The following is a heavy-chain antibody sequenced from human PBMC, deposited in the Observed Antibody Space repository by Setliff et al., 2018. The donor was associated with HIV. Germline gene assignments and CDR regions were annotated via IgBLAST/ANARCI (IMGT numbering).Heavy chain of an antibody. CDR1: GYTFTNYG. J-gene: IGHJ2*01. D-gene: IGHD6-19*01. Sequence: ASVKVSCKASGYTFTNYGISWVRQAPGQGLEWMGWISAYNGNTNYAQRLQGRVTMTTDTSTSTAYMELMSLRSDDTAVYYCARYGSGWPLWYFDLWGRGTLVTVSS. V-gene: IGHV1-18*01. CDR2: ISAYNGNT. CDR3: ARYGSGWPLWYFDL.